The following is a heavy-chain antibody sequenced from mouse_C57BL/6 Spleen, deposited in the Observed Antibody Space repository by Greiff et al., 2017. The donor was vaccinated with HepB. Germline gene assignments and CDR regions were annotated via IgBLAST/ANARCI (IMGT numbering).Heavy chain of an antibody. Sequence: EVQVVESGGGLVKPGGSLKLSCAASGFTFSDYGMHWVRQAPEKGLEWVAYISSGSSTIYYADTVKGRFTISRDNAKNTLFLQMTSLRSEDTAVYYCATHGHYYAMDYWGQGTSVTVSS. CDR1: GFTFSDYG. D-gene: IGHD1-2*01. V-gene: IGHV5-17*01. CDR2: ISSGSSTI. CDR3: ATHGHYYAMDY. J-gene: IGHJ4*01.